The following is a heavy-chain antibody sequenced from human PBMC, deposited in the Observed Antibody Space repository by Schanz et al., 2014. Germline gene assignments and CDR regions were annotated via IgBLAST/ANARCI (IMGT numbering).Heavy chain of an antibody. J-gene: IGHJ6*03. CDR3: ARVSMEFERGKSYYYYMDV. D-gene: IGHD3-10*01. CDR2: IIPILGIA. Sequence: QVQLVQSGAEVKKPGSSVKVSCKASGGTFSSYTISWVRQAPGQGLEWMGRIIPILGIANYAQNFQGRVTITADKSTSTAYMELNSLTSEDTAVYYCARVSMEFERGKSYYYYMDVWGRGTTVTVSS. CDR1: GGTFSSYT. V-gene: IGHV1-69*02.